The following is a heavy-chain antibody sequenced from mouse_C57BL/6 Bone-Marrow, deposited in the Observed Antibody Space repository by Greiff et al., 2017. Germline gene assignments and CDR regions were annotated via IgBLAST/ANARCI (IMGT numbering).Heavy chain of an antibody. CDR2: ISDGGSYT. Sequence: EVKVVESGGGLVKPGGSLKLSCAASGFTFSSYAMYWVRQTPDKRLEWVATISDGGSYTYYPDNVKGRFTISRDNAKNNLYLQMSHLKSEDTAMYYCASLTTVVARAWFADWGQGTLVTVAA. CDR3: ASLTTVVARAWFAD. D-gene: IGHD1-1*01. V-gene: IGHV5-4*03. CDR1: GFTFSSYA. J-gene: IGHJ3*01.